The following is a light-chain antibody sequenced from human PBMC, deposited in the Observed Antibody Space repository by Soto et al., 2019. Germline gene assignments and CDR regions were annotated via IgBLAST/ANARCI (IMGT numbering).Light chain of an antibody. J-gene: IGKJ1*01. Sequence: DLPMTQSPSSLSASVGDRLPITCRASQAVGSYLNWFQQKAGKPPKLLIYAPSKLERGVPSRCRGTGSGTDFTPTVSSLQPEDVARDYCQQAYRAPWTVGQGTKVEV. CDR1: QAVGSY. V-gene: IGKV1-39*01. CDR2: APS. CDR3: QQAYRAPWT.